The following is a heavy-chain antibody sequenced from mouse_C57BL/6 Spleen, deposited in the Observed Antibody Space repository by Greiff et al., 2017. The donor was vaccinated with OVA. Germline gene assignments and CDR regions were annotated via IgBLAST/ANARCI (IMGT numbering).Heavy chain of an antibody. V-gene: IGHV1-26*01. J-gene: IGHJ4*01. CDR2: INPNNGGT. Sequence: EVQLQQSGPELVKPGASVKISCKASGYTFTDYYMNWVKQSHGKSLEWIGDINPNNGGTSYNQKFKGKATLTVDKSSSTAYMELRGLTSEDSAVYYCARCAYYAMDYWGQGTSVTVSS. D-gene: IGHD6-1*01. CDR3: ARCAYYAMDY. CDR1: GYTFTDYY.